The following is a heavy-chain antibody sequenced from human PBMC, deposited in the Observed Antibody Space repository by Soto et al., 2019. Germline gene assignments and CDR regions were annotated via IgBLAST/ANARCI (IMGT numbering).Heavy chain of an antibody. Sequence: SVKVSCKASGGTFSNYAISWVRQAPGQGLEWMGGIIPIFDTADYAQRFQGRVTITADESTSTAYLELSSLTSGDTAVYYCARDMIPAAISYRYYALDVWGQGTTVTVSS. CDR3: ARDMIPAAISYRYYALDV. D-gene: IGHD2-2*01. CDR1: GGTFSNYA. J-gene: IGHJ6*02. CDR2: IIPIFDTA. V-gene: IGHV1-69*13.